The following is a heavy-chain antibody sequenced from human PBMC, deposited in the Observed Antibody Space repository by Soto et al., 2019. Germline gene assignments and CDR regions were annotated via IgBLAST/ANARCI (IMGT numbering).Heavy chain of an antibody. V-gene: IGHV1-18*01. CDR2: ISTYNGNT. Sequence: QAQLVQSGAEVKEPGASVKVSCKASGYSFTTSGITWVRQAPGQGLEWMGWISTYNGNTNYAQKLQDRVTLTTDTSTSTAYMELRSLRSDDTAVYYCVRRLYGYYDYWGQGTLVTVSS. D-gene: IGHD4-17*01. CDR3: VRRLYGYYDY. CDR1: GYSFTTSG. J-gene: IGHJ4*02.